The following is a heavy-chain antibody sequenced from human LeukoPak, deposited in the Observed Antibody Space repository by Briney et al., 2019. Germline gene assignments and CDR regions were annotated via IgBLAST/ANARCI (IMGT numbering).Heavy chain of an antibody. D-gene: IGHD2-8*01. J-gene: IGHJ4*02. CDR3: ARDAGPIPYYFDY. CDR2: INHSGST. V-gene: IGHV4-34*01. CDR1: GGSFSGYY. Sequence: SETLSLTCAVYGGSFSGYYWSWIRQPPGKGLEWIGEINHSGSTNYNPSLKSRVTISVDTSKNQFSLKLSSVTAADTAVYYCARDAGPIPYYFDYWGQGTLVTVSS.